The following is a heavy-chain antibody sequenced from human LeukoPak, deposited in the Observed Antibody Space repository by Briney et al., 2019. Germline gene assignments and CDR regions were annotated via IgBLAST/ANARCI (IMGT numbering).Heavy chain of an antibody. CDR2: ISSSSDPI. V-gene: IGHV3-48*04. D-gene: IGHD2-2*01. CDR1: GVTFSTFS. Sequence: GESLRLSCAASGVTFSTFSMNWARQAPGKGLEWVSYISSSSDPIYYAASVKGRYTISRHNVKNSLYLKMNRLRAEDGAIYYCARSAYCTSPRCLKERGAFHIGAQETRVPV. J-gene: IGHJ3*02. CDR3: ARSAYCTSPRCLKERGAFHI.